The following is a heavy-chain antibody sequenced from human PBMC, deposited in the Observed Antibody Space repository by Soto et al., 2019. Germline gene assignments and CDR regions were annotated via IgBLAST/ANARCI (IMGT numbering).Heavy chain of an antibody. CDR2: INPNSGGT. D-gene: IGHD3-10*01. Sequence: GASLKVSCKASGYTFTGYYMHWVRQAPGQGLEWMGWINPNSGGTNYAQKFQGWVTMTRDTSISTAYMELSRLRSDDTAVYYCARERVRYYFGSGSYYPPPSRGMDVWGQGTTVTVSS. CDR3: ARERVRYYFGSGSYYPPPSRGMDV. V-gene: IGHV1-2*04. J-gene: IGHJ6*02. CDR1: GYTFTGYY.